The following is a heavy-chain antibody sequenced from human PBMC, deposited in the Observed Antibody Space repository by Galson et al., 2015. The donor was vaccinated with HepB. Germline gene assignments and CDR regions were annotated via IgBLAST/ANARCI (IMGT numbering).Heavy chain of an antibody. J-gene: IGHJ4*02. CDR3: TRDRHPPSAPFDY. D-gene: IGHD2-2*01. Sequence: SCKASGYPLTAYFIHWVRPAPGQGLQWMGWIDPKSGGANYAQNFQVRVTMTRDTSISTAYMDLSSLRSDDTAVYYCTRDRHPPSAPFDYWGQGTLVTVSS. CDR1: GYPLTAYF. V-gene: IGHV1-2*02. CDR2: IDPKSGGA.